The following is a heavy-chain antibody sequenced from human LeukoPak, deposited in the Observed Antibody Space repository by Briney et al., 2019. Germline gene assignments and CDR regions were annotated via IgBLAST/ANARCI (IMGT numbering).Heavy chain of an antibody. CDR2: INHSGST. Sequence: XAVXXGSXXXYYWSWIRQPPGKGLEWIGEINHSGSTNYNPSLKSRVTISVDTSKNQFSLKLSSVTAADTAVYYCARGVLRFLEWLPTLDYWGQGTLVTVSS. V-gene: IGHV4-34*01. CDR3: ARGVLRFLEWLPTLDY. CDR1: XGSXXXYY. J-gene: IGHJ4*02. D-gene: IGHD3-3*01.